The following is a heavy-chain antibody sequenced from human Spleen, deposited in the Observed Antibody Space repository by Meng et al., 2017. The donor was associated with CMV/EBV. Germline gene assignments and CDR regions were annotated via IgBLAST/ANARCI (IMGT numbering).Heavy chain of an antibody. CDR2: ISWNGDSA. Sequence: GESLKISCAASGFSFDDYTMHWVRRVPGKGLEWVSLISWNGDSAFYADSVKGRFTVSRDNSKNSLYLEMNSLRAEDTAFYHCAKDGQQLAYFEYWGPGTLVTVSS. D-gene: IGHD6-13*01. CDR1: GFSFDDYT. CDR3: AKDGQQLAYFEY. J-gene: IGHJ4*02. V-gene: IGHV3-43*01.